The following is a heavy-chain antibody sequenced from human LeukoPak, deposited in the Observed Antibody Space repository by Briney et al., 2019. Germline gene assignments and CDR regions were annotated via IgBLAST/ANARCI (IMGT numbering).Heavy chain of an antibody. CDR3: ARDSMHSAYGDEY. V-gene: IGHV4-4*07. J-gene: IGHJ4*02. D-gene: IGHD4-17*01. CDR1: GGSINSYY. CDR2: IYTSGIT. Sequence: RPSETLSLTCTVSGGSINSYYWSWIRQPAGKGLEWIGRIYTSGITNYNPSLKSRVTMSVDTCKNQFSLKLTSVTAADTAVYYCARDSMHSAYGDEYWGQGTLVTVSS.